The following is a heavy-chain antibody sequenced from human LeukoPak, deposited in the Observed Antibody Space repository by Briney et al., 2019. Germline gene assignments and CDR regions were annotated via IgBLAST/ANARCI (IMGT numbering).Heavy chain of an antibody. CDR3: ARRGTLNSDGMDV. V-gene: IGHV5-51*01. CDR1: GYRFTSYW. J-gene: IGHJ6*02. Sequence: GESLKISCKGSGYRFTSYWIGWVRQMPGKGLEWMGIIYPGDSDTRYSPSFQGQVTISADKSISTAYLQWSSLKASDTAMYYCARRGTLNSDGMDVWGQGTTVTVSS. D-gene: IGHD1-14*01. CDR2: IYPGDSDT.